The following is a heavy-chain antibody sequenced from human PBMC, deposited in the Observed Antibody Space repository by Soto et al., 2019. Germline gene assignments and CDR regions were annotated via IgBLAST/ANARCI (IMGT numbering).Heavy chain of an antibody. D-gene: IGHD3-9*01. J-gene: IGHJ4*02. CDR3: ARDARFGYDILPGYFDY. Sequence: LSLTCTVSGGSISTYYWSWIRQPPGKGLEWIGYIYYTGSTNCNPSLKSRVTISVDTSRNQFSLKLTSVTAADTAVYYCARDARFGYDILPGYFDYWGQGILVTVS. CDR1: GGSISTYY. V-gene: IGHV4-59*01. CDR2: IYYTGST.